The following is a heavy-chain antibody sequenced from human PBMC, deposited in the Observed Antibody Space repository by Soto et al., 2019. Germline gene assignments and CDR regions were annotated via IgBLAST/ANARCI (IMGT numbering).Heavy chain of an antibody. V-gene: IGHV3-21*01. Sequence: GGSLRLSCAASGFTFSSYSMNWVRQAPGKGLEWVSSISSSSSYIYYADSVKGRFTISRDNAKNSLYLQMNSLRAEDTAVYYCARDWGTGASLDYWGQGTLVTVSS. CDR2: ISSSSSYI. CDR1: GFTFSSYS. J-gene: IGHJ4*02. D-gene: IGHD7-27*01. CDR3: ARDWGTGASLDY.